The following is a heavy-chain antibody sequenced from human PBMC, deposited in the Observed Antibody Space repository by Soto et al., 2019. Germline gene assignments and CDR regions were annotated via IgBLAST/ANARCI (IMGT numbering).Heavy chain of an antibody. CDR2: ISYDGSNK. CDR1: GFTFSSYG. CDR3: AREYSSSWYYYYGMYV. V-gene: IGHV3-30*03. Sequence: QVQLVESGGGVVQPGRSLRLSCAASGFTFSSYGMQWVRQAPGKGLEWVAVISYDGSNKYYADSVKGRFTISRDNSKNTLYLQMNSLRAEDTAVYYCAREYSSSWYYYYGMYVWGQGTTVTVSS. J-gene: IGHJ6*02. D-gene: IGHD6-13*01.